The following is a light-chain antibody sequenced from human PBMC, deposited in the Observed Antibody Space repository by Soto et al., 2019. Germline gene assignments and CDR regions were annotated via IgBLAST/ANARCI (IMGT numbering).Light chain of an antibody. CDR2: DVS. V-gene: IGLV2-14*03. CDR3: SSYTSSSSYG. J-gene: IGLJ1*01. Sequence: SALTQPASVSDSPGQSITIPCIGTSSDIGGFYHVSWHQQHPGKAPKLIIYDVSNRPSGVSNRFSGSKTGNTASLIISGLQAEDEADYYCSSYTSSSSYGFGSGTKVTVL. CDR1: SSDIGGFYH.